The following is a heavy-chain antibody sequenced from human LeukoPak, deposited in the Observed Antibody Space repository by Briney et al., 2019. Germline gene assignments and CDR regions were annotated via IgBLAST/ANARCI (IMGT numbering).Heavy chain of an antibody. J-gene: IGHJ4*02. D-gene: IGHD3-22*01. CDR1: GFTFSSYS. Sequence: GGSLRLSYAASGFTFSSYSMNWVRQAPGKGLEWVSSISSRSSYIYYADSVKGRFTISRDNAKNSLYLQMNSLRAEDTAVYYCAREDYYDSSGYDYWGQGTLVTVSS. V-gene: IGHV3-21*06. CDR3: AREDYYDSSGYDY. CDR2: ISSRSSYI.